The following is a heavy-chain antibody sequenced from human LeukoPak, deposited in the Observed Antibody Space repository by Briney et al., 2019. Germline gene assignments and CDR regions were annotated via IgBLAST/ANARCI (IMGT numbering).Heavy chain of an antibody. CDR3: ARDLRSMVRGVISRYYYYGMDV. Sequence: GGSLRLSCAASGFTFSSYVMSWVRQAPGKGLEWVSAISGSGGSTYYADSVKGRFTISRDKSKNTLYLQMNSLRAEDTAVYYCARDLRSMVRGVISRYYYYGMDVWGQGTTVTVSS. J-gene: IGHJ6*02. CDR1: GFTFSSYV. V-gene: IGHV3-23*01. CDR2: ISGSGGST. D-gene: IGHD3-10*01.